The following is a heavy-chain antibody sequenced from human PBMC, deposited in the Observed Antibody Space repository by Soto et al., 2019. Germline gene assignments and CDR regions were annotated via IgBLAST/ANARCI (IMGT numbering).Heavy chain of an antibody. V-gene: IGHV3-7*01. Sequence: VRSLRLSCAASGFTFSSYCMSWVRQDPGKGLEWVANIKQDGSEKYYVDSVKGRFTISRDNAKNSLYLQMNSLRAEDTAVYYCARTYDFWADDDAFDIWGQGTMVTVSS. J-gene: IGHJ3*02. CDR2: IKQDGSEK. CDR1: GFTFSSYC. CDR3: ARTYDFWADDDAFDI. D-gene: IGHD3-3*01.